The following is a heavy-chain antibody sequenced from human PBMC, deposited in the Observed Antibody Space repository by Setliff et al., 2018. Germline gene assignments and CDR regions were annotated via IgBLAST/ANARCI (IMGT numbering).Heavy chain of an antibody. V-gene: IGHV4-34*01. D-gene: IGHD3-10*01. CDR2: INHSGTT. CDR3: AASRAYTGAVEEWFLPKTFDF. CDR1: GGSFSSFY. Sequence: PSETLSLTCAVYGGSFSSFYWSWIRQPPGKGLEWIGEINHSGTTNYNPSLKSRVTISIDTSKNQFSLKLSSVTAADAALYYCAASRAYTGAVEEWFLPKTFDFWGQGSPVTVSS. J-gene: IGHJ4*02.